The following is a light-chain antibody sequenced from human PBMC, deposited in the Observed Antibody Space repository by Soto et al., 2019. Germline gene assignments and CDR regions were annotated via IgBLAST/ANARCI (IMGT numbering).Light chain of an antibody. CDR1: QSVSSY. V-gene: IGKV3D-20*01. Sequence: EIVLTQSPATLSLSPGERATLSCGASQSVSSYLAWFQQKPGLAPKLLIYDASSRATGIPDRFSGSGSGTDFTLAISRLEPEDFAVYYCQQYGTLPWTFGQGTKVEIK. CDR3: QQYGTLPWT. J-gene: IGKJ1*01. CDR2: DAS.